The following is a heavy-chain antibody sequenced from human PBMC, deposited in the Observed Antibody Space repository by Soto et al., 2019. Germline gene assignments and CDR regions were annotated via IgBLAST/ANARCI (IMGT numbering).Heavy chain of an antibody. CDR3: AKYGPMIWFGELPLNYFDY. CDR2: ISASGGST. J-gene: IGHJ4*02. Sequence: GGSLRLSCAASGFTFSSSAMSWVRQAPGKGLEWVSAISASGGSTYYADSVKGRFTISRDNSKNTLSLQMNSLRAEDTAVYYCAKYGPMIWFGELPLNYFDYWGQGTLVTVSS. V-gene: IGHV3-23*01. D-gene: IGHD3-10*01. CDR1: GFTFSSSA.